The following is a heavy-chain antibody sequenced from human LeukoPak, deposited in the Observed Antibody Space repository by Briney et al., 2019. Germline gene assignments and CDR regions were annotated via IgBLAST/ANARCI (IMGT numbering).Heavy chain of an antibody. D-gene: IGHD6-6*01. J-gene: IGHJ4*02. CDR2: IYYSGST. V-gene: IGHV4-39*01. Sequence: SETLSLTCTVSGGSISSSSYYWGWIRQPPGKGLEWIGSIYYSGSTYYNPSLKIRVTISVDTSKNQFSLKLSSVTAADTAVYYCARQEGSSSPFFDYWGQGTLVTVSS. CDR1: GGSISSSSYY. CDR3: ARQEGSSSPFFDY.